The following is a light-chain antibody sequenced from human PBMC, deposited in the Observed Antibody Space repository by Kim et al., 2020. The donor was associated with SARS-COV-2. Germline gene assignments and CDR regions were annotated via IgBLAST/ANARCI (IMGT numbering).Light chain of an antibody. CDR2: RNN. Sequence: QTATLTCTGNNNNVGNQGAAWLQQHQGHPPKLLSYRNNNRPSGISERFSASRSGDTASLTITGLQPEDETDYYCSAWDSSLNAWVFGGGTKLTVL. J-gene: IGLJ3*02. V-gene: IGLV10-54*04. CDR3: SAWDSSLNAWV. CDR1: NNNVGNQG.